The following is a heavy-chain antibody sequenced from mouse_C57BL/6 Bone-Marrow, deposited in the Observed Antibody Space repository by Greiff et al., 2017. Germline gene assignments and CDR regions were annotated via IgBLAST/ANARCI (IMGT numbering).Heavy chain of an antibody. J-gene: IGHJ2*01. Sequence: EVQLVESGGDLVKPGGSLKLSCAASGFTFSSYGMSWVRQTPDKRLEWVATISSGGSYTYYPDSVKGRFTISRDNAKNTLYLQMSSLKSEDTAMYYCARLFPYYFDYWGQVTTLTVSS. V-gene: IGHV5-6*01. CDR1: GFTFSSYG. CDR2: ISSGGSYT. CDR3: ARLFPYYFDY.